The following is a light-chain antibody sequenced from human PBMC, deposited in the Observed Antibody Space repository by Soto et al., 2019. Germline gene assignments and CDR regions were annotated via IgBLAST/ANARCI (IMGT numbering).Light chain of an antibody. CDR3: QQSYSTPPVT. CDR2: AVS. V-gene: IGKV1-39*01. Sequence: DIQMTQSPSSLSASVGDRVTITCRASQSISTYLNWYQHKPGKAPKVLIYAVSSLQSGVPSRFSGSGSGTDFTLTITSLQPEDFATYYCQQSYSTPPVTFGGGTKVDIK. CDR1: QSISTY. J-gene: IGKJ4*01.